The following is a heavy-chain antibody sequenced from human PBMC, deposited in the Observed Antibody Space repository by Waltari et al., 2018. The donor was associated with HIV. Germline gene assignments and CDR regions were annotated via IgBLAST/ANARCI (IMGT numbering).Heavy chain of an antibody. CDR1: TFSSYW. J-gene: IGHJ6*02. CDR2: INSDGSST. Sequence: TFSSYWMHWVRQAPGKGLVWVSRINSDGSSTSYADSVKGRFTISRDNAKNTLYLQMNSLRAEDTAVYYCASLGSGFGELSDYYYGMDVWGQGTTVTVSS. D-gene: IGHD3-10*01. V-gene: IGHV3-74*01. CDR3: ASLGSGFGELSDYYYGMDV.